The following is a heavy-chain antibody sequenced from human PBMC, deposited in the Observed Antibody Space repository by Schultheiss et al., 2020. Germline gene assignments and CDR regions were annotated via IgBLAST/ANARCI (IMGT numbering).Heavy chain of an antibody. CDR2: IIPVFGTT. Sequence: SVKVSCKPSGGTFGSHAISWVRQAPGQGLEWMGGIIPVFGTTSYAQKFQGRVTITADTSTSTAYMELSRLRSDDTAVYYCARLFGGVIVTSFDYWGQGTLVTVSS. D-gene: IGHD3-16*02. CDR3: ARLFGGVIVTSFDY. CDR1: GGTFGSHA. V-gene: IGHV1-69*06. J-gene: IGHJ4*02.